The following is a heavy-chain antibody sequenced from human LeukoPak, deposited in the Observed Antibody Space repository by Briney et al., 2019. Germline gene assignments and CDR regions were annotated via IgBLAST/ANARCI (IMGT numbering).Heavy chain of an antibody. J-gene: IGHJ4*02. V-gene: IGHV3-7*01. CDR2: IKQDGSER. CDR3: ARAGSHWHYVY. Sequence: GGSLRLSCAASGFTFSGFSMSRVRQSPTKGLEWVANIKQDGSERYYVDSVKGRFTISRDNAKNSLSLQMNNLRVENTAVYYCARAGSHWHYVYWGQGTVVTVSS. CDR1: GFTFSGFS. D-gene: IGHD3-10*01.